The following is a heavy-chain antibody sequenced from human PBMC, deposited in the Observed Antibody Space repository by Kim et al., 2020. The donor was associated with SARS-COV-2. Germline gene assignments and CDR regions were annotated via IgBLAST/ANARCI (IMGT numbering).Heavy chain of an antibody. D-gene: IGHD4-17*01. V-gene: IGHV3-30*18. CDR2: ISYDGSNK. Sequence: GGSLRLSCAASGFTFSSYGMHWVRQAPGKGLEWVAVISYDGSNKYYADSVKGRFTISRDNSKNTLYLQMNSLRAEDTAVYYCAKVREQDYGDYSNYFDYWGQGTLVTVSS. CDR1: GFTFSSYG. CDR3: AKVREQDYGDYSNYFDY. J-gene: IGHJ4*02.